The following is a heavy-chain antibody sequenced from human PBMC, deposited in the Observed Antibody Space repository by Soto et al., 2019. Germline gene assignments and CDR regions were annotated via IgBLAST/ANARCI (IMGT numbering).Heavy chain of an antibody. J-gene: IGHJ4*02. CDR1: GGSISSSSYF. CDR2: IYYSGGT. D-gene: IGHD1-26*01. CDR3: ISREIVGATTDFEVSAYDLFYY. V-gene: IGHV4-39*01. Sequence: SETLSLTCTVSGGSISSSSYFWGWIRQPPGKGLEWIGSIYYSGGTYYNPSLKSRVTISVDTSKNQFSLKLSSVTAADTAVYYCISREIVGATTDFEVSAYDLFYYCTQGTLVTVS.